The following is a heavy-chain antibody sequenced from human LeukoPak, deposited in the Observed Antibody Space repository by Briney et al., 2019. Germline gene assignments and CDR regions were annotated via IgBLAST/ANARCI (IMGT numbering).Heavy chain of an antibody. J-gene: IGHJ4*02. CDR3: ARLRYHDSSGPFDY. D-gene: IGHD3-22*01. Sequence: PSETLSLTCAVYGGSFSGYYWSWIRQPPGKGLEWIGEINHSGSTNYNPSLKSRVTISVDTSKNQFSLKLSSVTAADTAVYYCARLRYHDSSGPFDYWGQGTLVTVSS. CDR1: GGSFSGYY. V-gene: IGHV4-34*01. CDR2: INHSGST.